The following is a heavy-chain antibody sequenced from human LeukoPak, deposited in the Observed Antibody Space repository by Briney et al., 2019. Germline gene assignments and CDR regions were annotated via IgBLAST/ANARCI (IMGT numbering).Heavy chain of an antibody. CDR2: ISYDGSNK. Sequence: GSLRLSCAASGFTFSSYAMHWVRQAPGKGLEWVAVISYDGSNKYYADSVKGRFTISRDNSKNSLYLQMNSLRAEDTAVYYCASQWELHEDGGIDYWGQGTLVTVSS. D-gene: IGHD1-26*01. J-gene: IGHJ4*02. V-gene: IGHV3-30-3*01. CDR3: ASQWELHEDGGIDY. CDR1: GFTFSSYA.